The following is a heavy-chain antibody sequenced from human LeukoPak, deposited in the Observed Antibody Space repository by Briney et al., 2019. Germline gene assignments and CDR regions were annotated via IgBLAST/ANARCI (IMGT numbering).Heavy chain of an antibody. CDR2: ISYDGSNK. CDR1: GFTFSSYG. V-gene: IGHV3-30*18. Sequence: GGSLGLSCAASGFTFSSYGMHWVRQAPGKGLEWVAVISYDGSNKYYADSVKGRFTISRDNSKNTLYLQMNSLRAEDTAVYYCAKDHSGWEHYFDYWGQGTLVTVSS. J-gene: IGHJ4*02. CDR3: AKDHSGWEHYFDY. D-gene: IGHD6-19*01.